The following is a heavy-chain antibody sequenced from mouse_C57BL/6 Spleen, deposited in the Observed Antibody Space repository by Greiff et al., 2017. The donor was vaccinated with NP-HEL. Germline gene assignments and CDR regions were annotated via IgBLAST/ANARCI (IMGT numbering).Heavy chain of an antibody. CDR3: ARAGDGYYSYAMDY. Sequence: EVKLMESGGGLVKPGGSLKLSCAASGFTFSDYGMHWVRQAPEKGLEWVAYISSGSSTIYYADTVKGRFTISRDNAKNTLFLQMTSLRSEDTAMYYCARAGDGYYSYAMDYWGQRTSVTVSS. V-gene: IGHV5-17*01. CDR2: ISSGSSTI. J-gene: IGHJ4*01. CDR1: GFTFSDYG. D-gene: IGHD2-3*01.